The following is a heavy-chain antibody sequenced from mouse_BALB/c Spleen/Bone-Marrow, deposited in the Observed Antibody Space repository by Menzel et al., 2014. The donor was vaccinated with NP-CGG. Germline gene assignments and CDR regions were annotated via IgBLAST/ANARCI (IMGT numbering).Heavy chain of an antibody. CDR3: AGDRGSLLIDS. CDR2: IRNKANGYTT. J-gene: IGHJ2*01. Sequence: EVKLVESGGGLVQPWGSRRLSCATSGFTFTDYYMNWVRQPPGKALEWLAFIRNKANGYTTEYSASVKARFTISRDNYQSIHYLQMTTQRTEENDTYNCAGDRGSLLIDSWGQGTTLTVSS. D-gene: IGHD1-1*01. CDR1: GFTFTDYY. V-gene: IGHV7-3*02.